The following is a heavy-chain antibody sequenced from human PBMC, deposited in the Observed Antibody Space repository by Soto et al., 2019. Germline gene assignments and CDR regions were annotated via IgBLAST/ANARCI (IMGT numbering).Heavy chain of an antibody. CDR2: INGGNGDT. J-gene: IGHJ4*02. CDR3: ARGYCSSTSCQYYFGY. V-gene: IGHV1-3*01. D-gene: IGHD2-2*01. CDR1: AFTFPAYG. Sequence: VSCLACAFTFPAYGREFGHQGPEQRLEWMGWINGGNGDTKYSQKFQGRVTITRDTSASTAYMELTSPGSEDTALYHCARGYCSSTSCQYYFGYWGQGTPVNVA.